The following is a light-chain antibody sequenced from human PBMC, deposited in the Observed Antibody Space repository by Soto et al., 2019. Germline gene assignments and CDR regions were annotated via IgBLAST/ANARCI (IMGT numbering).Light chain of an antibody. CDR3: QKYNSPPIT. Sequence: DIQMTQSPSSLSASVGDRVTITRRASQAISNSLAWYQQKPGKVPKLLIYGASTLQSGVPSRFSGSGSGTDFILTISSLQPEDVATYYCQKYNSPPITFGQGTRLEIK. J-gene: IGKJ5*01. V-gene: IGKV1-27*01. CDR1: QAISNS. CDR2: GAS.